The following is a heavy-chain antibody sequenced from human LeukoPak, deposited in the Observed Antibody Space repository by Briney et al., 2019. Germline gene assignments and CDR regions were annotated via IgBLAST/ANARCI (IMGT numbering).Heavy chain of an antibody. V-gene: IGHV1-18*01. J-gene: IGHJ6*02. CDR1: GYTFTSYG. D-gene: IGHD4-11*01. CDR3: ARDPRTTIDYYYYGMDV. CDR2: ISAYNGNT. Sequence: ASVKVSCKASGYTFTSYGISWVRQAPGQGLEWMRWISAYNGNTNYAQKLQGRVTMTTDTSTSTAYMELRSLRSDDTAVYYCARDPRTTIDYYYYGMDVWGQGTTVTVSS.